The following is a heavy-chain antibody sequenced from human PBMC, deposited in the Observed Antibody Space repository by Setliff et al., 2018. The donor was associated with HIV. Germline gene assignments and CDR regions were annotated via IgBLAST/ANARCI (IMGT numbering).Heavy chain of an antibody. CDR3: ARDSLPYSSGPLHYYYYMDV. CDR1: GYTFNNYG. CDR2: INTHSGYT. V-gene: IGHV1-18*01. J-gene: IGHJ6*03. Sequence: ASVKVSCKASGYTFNNYGISWVRQAPGQGLEWMGWINTHSGYTNYAQNVQGRVTMTTDTSTSTAYMELRSLRSDDTAVYYCARDSLPYSSGPLHYYYYMDVWGKGTTVTVSS. D-gene: IGHD6-19*01.